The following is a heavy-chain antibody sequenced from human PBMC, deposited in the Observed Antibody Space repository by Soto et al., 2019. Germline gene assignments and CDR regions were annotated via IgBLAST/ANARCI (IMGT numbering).Heavy chain of an antibody. J-gene: IGHJ6*02. V-gene: IGHV3-21*01. CDR2: SSSSSTYI. D-gene: IGHD4-4*01. CDR3: ARVYYSNLPYYFYYMDV. CDR1: GFTFSSYS. Sequence: GGSLRLSCAASGFTFSSYSMNWVRQAPGKGPEWVSSSSSSSTYIYYADSVKGRFTISRDNAKNSLYLQMNSLRAEDTAVYFCARVYYSNLPYYFYYMDVWGQGTTVTVSS.